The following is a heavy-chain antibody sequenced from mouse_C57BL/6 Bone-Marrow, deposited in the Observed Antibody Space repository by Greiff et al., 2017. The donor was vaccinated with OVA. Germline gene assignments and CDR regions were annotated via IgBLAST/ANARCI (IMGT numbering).Heavy chain of an antibody. V-gene: IGHV1-55*01. CDR1: GYTFTSYW. J-gene: IGHJ2*01. CDR2: IYPGSGST. Sequence: VQLKQPGAELVKPGASVKMSCKASGYTFTSYWITWVKQRPGQGLEWIGDIYPGSGSTNYNEKFKSKATLTVDTSSSTAYMQLSSLTSEDSAVYYCARGELGREYFDYWGQGTTLTVSS. D-gene: IGHD4-1*01. CDR3: ARGELGREYFDY.